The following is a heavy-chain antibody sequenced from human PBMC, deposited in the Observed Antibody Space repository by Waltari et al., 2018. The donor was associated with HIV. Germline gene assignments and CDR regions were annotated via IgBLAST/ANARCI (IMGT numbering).Heavy chain of an antibody. CDR1: GGSISSSSYY. CDR3: ARVQTGVDTAMVNRYVDL. CDR2: ISYSGST. D-gene: IGHD5-18*01. V-gene: IGHV4-39*01. Sequence: QLQLQESGPGLVKPSETLSLTCTVSGGSISSSSYYWGWIRQPPGKGLAWIGGISYSGSTYYNPALMSRVTISVDTARNQFSLKLSSVTAADTAVYYGARVQTGVDTAMVNRYVDLWGRGTLVTVSS. J-gene: IGHJ2*01.